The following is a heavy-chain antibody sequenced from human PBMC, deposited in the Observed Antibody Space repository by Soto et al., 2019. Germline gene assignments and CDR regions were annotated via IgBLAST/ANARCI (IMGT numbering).Heavy chain of an antibody. V-gene: IGHV4-4*07. Sequence: SETLSLTCIVSGGSISGYYWSWIRQPAGKELEWIGRIYSDGTTNYNPSLKGRGTMSVDTSRKQISLKLTSVTAADTAMYYCARDRGYRSGSFGSWGQGVLVTVS. CDR1: GGSISGYY. D-gene: IGHD5-18*01. CDR2: IYSDGTT. CDR3: ARDRGYRSGSFGS. J-gene: IGHJ5*02.